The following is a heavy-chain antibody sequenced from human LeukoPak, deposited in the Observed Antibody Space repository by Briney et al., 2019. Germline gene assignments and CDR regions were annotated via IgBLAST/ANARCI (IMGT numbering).Heavy chain of an antibody. CDR2: IYYSGST. J-gene: IGHJ3*02. V-gene: IGHV4-59*01. CDR3: ARTHPRWLVRRNRLDDAFDI. CDR1: GGSISSYY. Sequence: PSETLSLTCTVSGGSISSYYWSWIRQPPGKGLEWIGYIYYSGSTNYNPSLKSRVTISVDTSKNQFSPKLSSVTAADTAVYYCARTHPRWLVRRNRLDDAFDIWGQGTMVTVSS. D-gene: IGHD6-19*01.